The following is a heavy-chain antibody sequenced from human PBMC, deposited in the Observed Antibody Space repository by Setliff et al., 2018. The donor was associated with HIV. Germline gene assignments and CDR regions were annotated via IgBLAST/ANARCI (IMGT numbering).Heavy chain of an antibody. V-gene: IGHV3-21*01. CDR2: ISSTSSYI. CDR1: GFTFSSYS. J-gene: IGHJ6*02. D-gene: IGHD6-13*01. CDR3: ARDRQIAAAGRSNYYYGMDV. Sequence: GGSLRLSCAASGFTFSSYSMNWVRQAPGMGLEWVSSISSTSSYIYYADSVKGRFTISRDNAKKSVYLQMNSLRAEDTAVYYCARDRQIAAAGRSNYYYGMDVWGQGTTVTVSS.